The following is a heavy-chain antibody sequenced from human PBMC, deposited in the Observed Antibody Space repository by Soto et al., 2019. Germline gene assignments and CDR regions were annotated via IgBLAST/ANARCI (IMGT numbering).Heavy chain of an antibody. V-gene: IGHV1-18*01. Sequence: QVQLVQSGAEVKKPGASVKVSCKASGYTFTSYGISWVRQAPGQGLEWMGWISTYNGNTNYPQKLQGRVTMTTDTSTSTAYMELRSLRSDDTAVYYCARDPRRLAYDSRSGLDDWGQGTLVTVSS. CDR1: GYTFTSYG. D-gene: IGHD3-10*01. J-gene: IGHJ4*02. CDR3: ARDPRRLAYDSRSGLDD. CDR2: ISTYNGNT.